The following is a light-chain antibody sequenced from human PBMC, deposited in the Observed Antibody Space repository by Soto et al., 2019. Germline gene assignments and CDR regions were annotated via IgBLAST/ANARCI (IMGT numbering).Light chain of an antibody. CDR2: GTS. Sequence: ENVLTQSPGTLSLSPGETASLSCRASRGVGTSYLAWYQQKPGQAPRLLLYGTSNRATGIPDRFSGSGSGTDFILTISGLEPEDFAVYFCQQYGRSPLFGQGTKLEIK. CDR3: QQYGRSPL. V-gene: IGKV3-20*01. J-gene: IGKJ2*01. CDR1: RGVGTSY.